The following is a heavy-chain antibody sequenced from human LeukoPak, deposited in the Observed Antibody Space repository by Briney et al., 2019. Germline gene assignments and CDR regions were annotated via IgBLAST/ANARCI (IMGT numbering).Heavy chain of an antibody. Sequence: TSETLSLTCTVSGGSISSYYWSWIRQPPGKGLEWIGYIYYSGSTNYNPSLKSRVTISVDTSKNQFSLKLSSVTAADTAVYYCARVELLGSSGWPFDYWGQGTLVTVSS. J-gene: IGHJ4*02. CDR3: ARVELLGSSGWPFDY. CDR1: GGSISSYY. V-gene: IGHV4-59*01. CDR2: IYYSGST. D-gene: IGHD6-19*01.